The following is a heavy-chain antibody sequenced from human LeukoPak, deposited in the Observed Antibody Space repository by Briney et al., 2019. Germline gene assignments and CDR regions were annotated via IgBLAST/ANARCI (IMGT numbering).Heavy chain of an antibody. CDR1: GGSFSGYY. CDR2: INHSGST. D-gene: IGHD2-2*02. Sequence: SETLSLTCAVYGGSFSGYYWSWIRQPPGKGLEWIGEINHSGSTNYNPSLKSRVTISVDTSKNQFSLKLSSVTAADTAVYYCARDLYCSSTSCYKYFQHWGQGTLVTVSS. CDR3: ARDLYCSSTSCYKYFQH. V-gene: IGHV4-34*01. J-gene: IGHJ1*01.